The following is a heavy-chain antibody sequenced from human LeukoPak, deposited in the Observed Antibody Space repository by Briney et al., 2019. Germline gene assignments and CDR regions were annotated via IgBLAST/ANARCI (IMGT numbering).Heavy chain of an antibody. D-gene: IGHD2-21*02. J-gene: IGHJ4*02. CDR3: ARDLGGCGDRFCSYYFDH. V-gene: IGHV3-33*01. CDR1: GFTFSSYG. CDR2: IWYDGSHK. Sequence: PGGSLRLSCGASGFTFSSYGMNWLRQAPGEGLEWVAVIWYDGSHKYYADFAKGRFTISRDDSKNTVSLQMDSLRVEDTALYYCARDLGGCGDRFCSYYFDHWGQGIQVTVSS.